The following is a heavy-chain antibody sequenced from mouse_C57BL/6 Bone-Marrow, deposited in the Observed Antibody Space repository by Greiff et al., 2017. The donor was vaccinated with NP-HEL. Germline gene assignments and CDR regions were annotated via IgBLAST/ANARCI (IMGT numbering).Heavy chain of an antibody. D-gene: IGHD2-4*01. V-gene: IGHV3-6*01. Sequence: EVKLQESGPGLVKPSQSLSLTCSVTGSSITSGYYWNWIRQFPGNKLEWMGYISYDGSNNYNPSLKNRISITRDTSKNQFFLKLNSVTTEDTATYYCAGYYDYDGDAYWGQGTLVTVSA. J-gene: IGHJ3*01. CDR2: ISYDGSN. CDR1: GSSITSGYY. CDR3: AGYYDYDGDAY.